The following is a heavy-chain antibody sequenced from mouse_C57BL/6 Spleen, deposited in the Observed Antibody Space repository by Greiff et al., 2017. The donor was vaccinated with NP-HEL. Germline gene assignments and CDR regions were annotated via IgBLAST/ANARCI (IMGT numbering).Heavy chain of an antibody. V-gene: IGHV1-55*01. D-gene: IGHD1-1*01. CDR3: ARRRYGSSYFDY. CDR1: GYTFTSYW. Sequence: QVQLQQPGAELVKPGASVKMSCKASGYTFTSYWITWVKQRPGQGLEWIGDIYPGSGSTNYNEKFKSKATLTVDTSSSTAYMQLSSLTSEDSAVYYCARRRYGSSYFDYGGKGTTLTVSS. J-gene: IGHJ2*01. CDR2: IYPGSGST.